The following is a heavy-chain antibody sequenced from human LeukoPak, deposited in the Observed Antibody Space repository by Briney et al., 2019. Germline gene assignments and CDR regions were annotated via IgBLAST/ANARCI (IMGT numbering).Heavy chain of an antibody. CDR3: ARSGCSSNSRYKKGGYYYYYMDV. J-gene: IGHJ6*03. D-gene: IGHD2-2*02. CDR1: GFTFSSYW. CDR2: IKQDGSEK. V-gene: IGHV3-7*01. Sequence: PGGSLRLSCAASGFTFSSYWMSWARQAPGKGLEWVANIKQDGSEKYYVDSVKGRFTISRDNAKNSLYLQMNSLRAEDTAVYYCARSGCSSNSRYKKGGYYYYYMDVWGKGTTVTVSS.